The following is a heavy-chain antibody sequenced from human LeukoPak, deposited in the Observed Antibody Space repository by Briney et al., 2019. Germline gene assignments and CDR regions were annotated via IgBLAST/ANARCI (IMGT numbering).Heavy chain of an antibody. CDR1: GFTFSSYW. V-gene: IGHV3-7*03. D-gene: IGHD6-13*01. CDR3: ARDPGSSWYNYFDY. CDR2: IKQDGSEK. J-gene: IGHJ4*02. Sequence: GGSLRLSCAASGFTFSSYWMSWVRQAPGKGLEWVANIKQDGSEKYYVDSVKGRFTISRDNAKNSLYLQMNSLRAEDTAVYYCARDPGSSWYNYFDYWGQGTLVTVSS.